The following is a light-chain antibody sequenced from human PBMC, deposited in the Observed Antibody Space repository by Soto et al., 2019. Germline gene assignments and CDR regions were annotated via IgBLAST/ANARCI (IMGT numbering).Light chain of an antibody. CDR1: SSDVGSYNL. V-gene: IGLV2-23*02. CDR2: EVS. CDR3: CSYAGSSTFV. Sequence: QSALTQPASVSGSPGQSITISCTGTSSDVGSYNLVSWYQQHPGKAPKLMIYEVSKRPSGVSNRLSGSKSGNTASLTISGLQAEDEADYYCCSYAGSSTFVCGTGTKVTVL. J-gene: IGLJ1*01.